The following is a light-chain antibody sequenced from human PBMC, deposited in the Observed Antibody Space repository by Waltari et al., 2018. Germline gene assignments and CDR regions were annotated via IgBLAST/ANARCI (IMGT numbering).Light chain of an antibody. J-gene: IGLJ3*02. V-gene: IGLV3-21*03. CDR2: DDS. CDR1: NIGSKS. CDR3: QVWDSSSDPWV. Sequence: SYVLTQPPSVSVAPGKTARITCGGNNIGSKSVHWYQQKPGQAPVLVVYDDSDRPSGTPERFSRSNSGNTATLTISRVEAGDEADYYCQVWDSSSDPWVFGGGTKLTVL.